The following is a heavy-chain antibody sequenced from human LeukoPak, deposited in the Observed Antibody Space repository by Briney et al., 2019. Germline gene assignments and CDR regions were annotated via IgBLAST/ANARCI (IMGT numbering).Heavy chain of an antibody. V-gene: IGHV3-30-3*01. CDR3: ARGFVLGAAKNYFDY. D-gene: IGHD2-21*02. Sequence: PGGSLRLSCAASGFTFTNYALHWVRQAPGKGLEWVAVISYDGTNKYYADSVKGRFTISRDNSKNTLSLQMSSLRAEDTALYYCARGFVLGAAKNYFDYWGQGALVTVSS. CDR2: ISYDGTNK. CDR1: GFTFTNYA. J-gene: IGHJ4*02.